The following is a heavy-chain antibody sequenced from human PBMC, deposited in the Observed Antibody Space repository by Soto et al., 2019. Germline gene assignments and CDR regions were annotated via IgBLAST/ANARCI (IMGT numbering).Heavy chain of an antibody. D-gene: IGHD3-3*01. CDR1: GGTFSSYA. V-gene: IGHV1-69*06. CDR2: IIPIFGTA. CDR3: ARGTAPTSDFWSGPKPDYYYYYGMDV. Sequence: GASVKVSCKASGGTFSSYAISWVRPAPGQGLEWMGGIIPIFGTANYAQKFQGRVTITGDTSTSTAYMELSRLRSDDTAVYYCARGTAPTSDFWSGPKPDYYYYYGMDVWGQGTTVTVSS. J-gene: IGHJ6*02.